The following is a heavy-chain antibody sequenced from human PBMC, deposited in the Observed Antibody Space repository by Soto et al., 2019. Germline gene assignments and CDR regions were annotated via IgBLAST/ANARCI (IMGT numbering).Heavy chain of an antibody. V-gene: IGHV4-59*01. J-gene: IGHJ3*02. D-gene: IGHD1-1*01. CDR2: IYYSGST. CDR1: GGSISRYY. CDR3: AREETTANAFDI. Sequence: QVQLQESGPGLVKPSQTLSLTCTVPGGSISRYYWSWIRQPPGKGLEWIGYIYYSGSTNYNPSLKSRVTISVDTSKNQFSLKLSSVTAADTAVYYCAREETTANAFDIWGQGTMVTVSS.